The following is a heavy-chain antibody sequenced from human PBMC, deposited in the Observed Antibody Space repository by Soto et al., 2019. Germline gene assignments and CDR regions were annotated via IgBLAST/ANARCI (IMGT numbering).Heavy chain of an antibody. Sequence: SETLSLTCTVSGGSISSSGYYWGWIRQPPGKGLEWIGSIYYSGSTYYNPSLKSRVTISVDTSKKQFSLKLSSVTAADTAVYYCARIVVVVAATPYYYYMDVWGKGTTVTVSS. V-gene: IGHV4-39*01. CDR1: GGSISSSGYY. CDR2: IYYSGST. CDR3: ARIVVVVAATPYYYYMDV. D-gene: IGHD2-15*01. J-gene: IGHJ6*03.